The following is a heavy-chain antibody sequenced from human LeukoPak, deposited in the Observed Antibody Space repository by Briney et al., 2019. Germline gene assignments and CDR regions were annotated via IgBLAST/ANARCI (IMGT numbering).Heavy chain of an antibody. V-gene: IGHV3-21*06. J-gene: IGHJ4*02. CDR3: TRAITNYFDY. CDR1: GFTFSSYS. CDR2: ISSSSSYI. D-gene: IGHD3-10*01. Sequence: PGGSLRLSCAASGFTFSSYSMNWVRQAPGKGLEWVSSISSSSSYIYYADSVKGRFTLSRDNSKTTVYLQMNSLRAEDTAMYYCTRAITNYFDYWGQGTLVTVSS.